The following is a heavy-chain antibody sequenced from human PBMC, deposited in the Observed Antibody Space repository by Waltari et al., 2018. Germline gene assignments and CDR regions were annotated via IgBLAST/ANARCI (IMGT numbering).Heavy chain of an antibody. Sequence: EVQLLESGGGLVQPGGSLRLSCAASGSTFGTYVMSWVRQDPGRGLEWVSSIPGNGAETYYADSVKGRFTISRDNSNNILYLQMDSLRVEDSALYFCARDPSLIVRGITHFDSWGQGTLLTVS. V-gene: IGHV3-23*01. J-gene: IGHJ4*02. CDR3: ARDPSLIVRGITHFDS. CDR2: IPGNGAET. CDR1: GSTFGTYV. D-gene: IGHD3-10*01.